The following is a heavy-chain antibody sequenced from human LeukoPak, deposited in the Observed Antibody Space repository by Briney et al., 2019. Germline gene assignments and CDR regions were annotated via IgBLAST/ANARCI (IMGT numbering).Heavy chain of an antibody. CDR2: IYYSVNT. CDR3: PSHPGLISGTPQPFDI. CDR1: GGSINNYY. D-gene: IGHD1-26*01. Sequence: SETLSLTCTVSGGSINNYYWSWIRQPPGRGLEWIGYIYYSVNTNYNPSLKSRVTISADTPRDQFSLKLSSVTAADAAVYYCPSHPGLISGTPQPFDIWGKGKMVTVSS. J-gene: IGHJ3*02. V-gene: IGHV4-59*08.